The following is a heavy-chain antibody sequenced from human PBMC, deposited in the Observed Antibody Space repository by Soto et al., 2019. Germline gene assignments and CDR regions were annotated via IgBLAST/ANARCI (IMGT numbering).Heavy chain of an antibody. Sequence: PSETLSLTCTVSGGSISSYYWSWIRQPPGKGLEWIGYIYYSGSTNYNPSLKSRVTISVDTSKNQFSLKLSSVTAADTAVYYCARLRAVVRGGYFDHWGQGTLVTVSS. CDR2: IYYSGST. D-gene: IGHD6-19*01. J-gene: IGHJ4*02. CDR3: ARLRAVVRGGYFDH. V-gene: IGHV4-59*01. CDR1: GGSISSYY.